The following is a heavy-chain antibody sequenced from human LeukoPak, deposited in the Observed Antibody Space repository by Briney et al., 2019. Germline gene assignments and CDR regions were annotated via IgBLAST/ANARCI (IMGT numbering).Heavy chain of an antibody. CDR1: GGSISSSSYY. D-gene: IGHD6-6*01. CDR3: ARKLYPSSSSYHFDY. V-gene: IGHV4-39*01. Sequence: PSETLSLTCTVSGGSISSSSYYWGWIRQPPGKGLEWIGSIYYSGSTYYNPSLKSRVTISVDTSKNQFSLKLSSVTAADTAVYYCARKLYPSSSSYHFDYWGQGTLVTVSS. J-gene: IGHJ4*02. CDR2: IYYSGST.